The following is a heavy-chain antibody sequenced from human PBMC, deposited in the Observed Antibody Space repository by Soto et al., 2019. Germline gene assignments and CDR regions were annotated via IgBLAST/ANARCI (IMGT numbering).Heavy chain of an antibody. Sequence: GGSLRLSCAASGFTFSSYAMHWVRQAPGKGLEWVAVISYDGSNKYYADSVKGRFTISRDNSKNTLYLQMNSLRAEDTAVYYCARDQDLVGYYDCWSGYFYYYYGMDVWGQGTTVTVSS. CDR3: ARDQDLVGYYDCWSGYFYYYYGMDV. CDR1: GFTFSSYA. CDR2: ISYDGSNK. V-gene: IGHV3-30-3*01. D-gene: IGHD3-3*01. J-gene: IGHJ6*02.